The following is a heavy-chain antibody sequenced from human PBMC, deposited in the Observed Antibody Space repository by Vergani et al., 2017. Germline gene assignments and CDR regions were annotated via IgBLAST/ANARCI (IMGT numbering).Heavy chain of an antibody. Sequence: QLQLQESGPGLVKPSETLSLTCTVSGGSISSSSYYWGWIRQPPGKGLEWIGSIYYSGSTYYNPSRKSRVTISVDTSKNQFSLKLSSVTAADTAVYYCARAGYKYLTTDFPDYWGQGTLVTVSS. J-gene: IGHJ4*02. D-gene: IGHD4/OR15-4a*01. CDR3: ARAGYKYLTTDFPDY. V-gene: IGHV4-39*01. CDR1: GGSISSSSYY. CDR2: IYYSGST.